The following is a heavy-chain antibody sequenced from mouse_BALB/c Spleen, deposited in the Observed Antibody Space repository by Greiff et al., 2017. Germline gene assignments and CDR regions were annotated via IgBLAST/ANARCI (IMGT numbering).Heavy chain of an antibody. CDR1: GFTFSDYY. CDR2: ISDGGSYT. Sequence: EVQVVESGGGLVKPGGSLKLSCAASGFTFSDYYMYWVRQTPEKRLEWVATISDGGSYTYYPDSVKGRFTISRDNAKNNLYLQMSSLKSEDTAMYYCARDDGDYWGQGTTLTVSS. CDR3: ARDDGDY. J-gene: IGHJ2*01. V-gene: IGHV5-4*02. D-gene: IGHD2-3*01.